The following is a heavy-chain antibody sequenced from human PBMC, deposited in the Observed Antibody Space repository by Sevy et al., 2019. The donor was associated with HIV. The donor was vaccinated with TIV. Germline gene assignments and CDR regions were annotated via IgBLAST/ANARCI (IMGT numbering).Heavy chain of an antibody. D-gene: IGHD2-21*02. CDR3: ARGGGYCGGDCYSIDY. J-gene: IGHJ4*02. V-gene: IGHV3-30-3*01. CDR2: ISYDGINK. CDR1: GFIFNTYA. Sequence: GGSLRLSCSASGFIFNTYAMHWVRQAPGKGLEWVAVISYDGINKYYADSVKGRFTISRDNSRDTLFLQMNSLTPEDTAVYYCARGGGYCGGDCYSIDYWGQGALVTVSS.